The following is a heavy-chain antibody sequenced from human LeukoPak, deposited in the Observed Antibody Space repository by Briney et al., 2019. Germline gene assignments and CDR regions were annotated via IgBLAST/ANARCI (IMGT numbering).Heavy chain of an antibody. Sequence: ASVKVSCKASGYTFTGYYMHWVRQAPGQGLEWMGWINPNSGGTNYAQKFQGRVTMTRDTSISTAYMELSRLRSDDTAVYYCAREFRITMVRGAMRWFDPWGQGTLVTVSS. D-gene: IGHD3-10*01. V-gene: IGHV1-2*02. CDR2: INPNSGGT. CDR1: GYTFTGYY. CDR3: AREFRITMVRGAMRWFDP. J-gene: IGHJ5*02.